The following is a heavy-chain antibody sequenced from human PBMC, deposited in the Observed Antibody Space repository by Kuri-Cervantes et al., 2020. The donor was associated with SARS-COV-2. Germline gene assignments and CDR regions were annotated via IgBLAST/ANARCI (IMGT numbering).Heavy chain of an antibody. J-gene: IGHJ4*02. CDR3: ARGGSCNSGTCFDY. D-gene: IGHD2-15*01. CDR2: IYSSGNT. V-gene: IGHV3-53*01. Sequence: GESLKISCASSGFTVRTNYMSWVRQAPGKGLEWVSLIYSSGNTHYADSVKGRFTISRDNSKNTLYLQLNSLRVDDTAVYYCARGGSCNSGTCFDYWGQGTLVTVSS. CDR1: GFTVRTNY.